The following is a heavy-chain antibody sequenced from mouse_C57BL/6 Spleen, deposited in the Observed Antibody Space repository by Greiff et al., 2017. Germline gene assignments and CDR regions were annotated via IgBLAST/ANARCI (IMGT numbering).Heavy chain of an antibody. D-gene: IGHD1-1*01. CDR3: ANLLRSSFAY. CDR2: IHPNSGST. V-gene: IGHV1-64*01. Sequence: QVHVKQSGAELVKPGASVKLSCKASGYTFTSYWMHWVKQRPGQGLEWIGMIHPNSGSTNYNEKFKSKATLTVDKSSSTAYMQLSSLTSEDSAVYYCANLLRSSFAYWGQGTLVTVSA. J-gene: IGHJ3*01. CDR1: GYTFTSYW.